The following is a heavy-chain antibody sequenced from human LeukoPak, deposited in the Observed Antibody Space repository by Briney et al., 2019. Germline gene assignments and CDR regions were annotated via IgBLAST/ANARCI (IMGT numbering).Heavy chain of an antibody. CDR1: GGSISSGGYY. V-gene: IGHV4-31*03. J-gene: IGHJ4*02. D-gene: IGHD1-7*01. CDR3: ARLHGITGTTTFDY. CDR2: IYYSGST. Sequence: SETLSLTCTVSGGSISSGGYYWSWIRQHPGKGLEWIGYIYYSGSTYYNPSLKSRVTISVDTSKNQFSLKLSSVAAADTAVYYCARLHGITGTTTFDYWGQGTLVTVSS.